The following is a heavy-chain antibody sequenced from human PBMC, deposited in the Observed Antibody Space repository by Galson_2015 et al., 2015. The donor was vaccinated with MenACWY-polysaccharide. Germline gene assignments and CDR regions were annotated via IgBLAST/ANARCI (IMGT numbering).Heavy chain of an antibody. CDR3: ARNPSRLDIAAASH. Sequence: SLRLSCAGSGFNFGGNGLHWVRQAPGKGLEWVALIRNDGRKHYPDAVKGRFTISSANSKNTMYLQMNSLRPEDTAVYYCARNPSRLDIAAASHWGQGALVSVSS. V-gene: IGHV3-30*02. D-gene: IGHD6-13*01. CDR2: IRNDGRK. CDR1: GFNFGGNG. J-gene: IGHJ4*02.